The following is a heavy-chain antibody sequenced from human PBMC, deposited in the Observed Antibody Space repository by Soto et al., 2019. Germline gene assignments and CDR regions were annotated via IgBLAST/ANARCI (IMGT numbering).Heavy chain of an antibody. CDR1: GFTFSSYA. J-gene: IGHJ6*02. CDR2: ISGTGSPT. D-gene: IGHD1-26*01. CDR3: GRDMSVGTYNYYYGMDV. Sequence: PGGSLRLSCAASGFTFSSYAMTWVRQAPGRGLEWVSAISGTGSPTYYADSVKGRFTISRDNSKNTLYLQMNSLRADDTAVYYCGRDMSVGTYNYYYGMDVWGQGTTVNVSS. V-gene: IGHV3-23*01.